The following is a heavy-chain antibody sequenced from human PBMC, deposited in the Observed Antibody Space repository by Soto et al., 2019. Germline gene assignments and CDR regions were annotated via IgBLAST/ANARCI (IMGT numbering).Heavy chain of an antibody. V-gene: IGHV4-4*07. CDR2: IYTSGST. CDR3: ARDPSPGSGILENWFDP. D-gene: IGHD3-10*01. CDR1: GGSISSYY. Sequence: SETLSLTCTVSGGSISSYYWSWIRQPAGKGLEWIGRIYTSGSTNYNPSLKSRVTMSVDTSKNQFSLKLSSVTAADTAVYYCARDPSPGSGILENWFDPWGQGTLVTVSS. J-gene: IGHJ5*02.